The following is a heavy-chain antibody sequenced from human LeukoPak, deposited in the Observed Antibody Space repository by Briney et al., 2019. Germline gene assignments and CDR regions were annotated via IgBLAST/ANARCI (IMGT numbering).Heavy chain of an antibody. J-gene: IGHJ4*02. CDR2: INHSGST. V-gene: IGHV4-34*01. D-gene: IGHD3-22*01. CDR1: GGSFSGYY. CDR3: ARDRYYYDSSGYDPYFDY. Sequence: SETLSLTCAVYGGSFSGYYWSWIRQPPGKGLEWIGEINHSGSTNYNPSLKSRVTMSVDTSKNQFSLKLSSVTAADTAVYYCARDRYYYDSSGYDPYFDYWGQGTLVTVSS.